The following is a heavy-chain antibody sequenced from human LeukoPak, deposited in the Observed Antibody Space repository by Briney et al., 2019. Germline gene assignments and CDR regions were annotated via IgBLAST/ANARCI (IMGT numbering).Heavy chain of an antibody. D-gene: IGHD3-10*01. CDR2: IYYSGST. V-gene: IGHV4-59*08. CDR1: GGSISSYY. Sequence: SETLSLTCTVSGGSISSYYWSWIRQPPGKGLEWIGYIYYSGSTNYNPSLKSRVTISVDTSKNQFSLKLSSVTAADTAVYYCARHPTYYYGSGSNLGWFDPWGQGTLVTVSS. J-gene: IGHJ5*02. CDR3: ARHPTYYYGSGSNLGWFDP.